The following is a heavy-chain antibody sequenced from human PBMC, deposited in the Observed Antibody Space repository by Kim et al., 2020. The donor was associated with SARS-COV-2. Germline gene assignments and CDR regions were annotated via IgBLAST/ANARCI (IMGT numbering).Heavy chain of an antibody. Sequence: GGSLRLSCAASGFTFSSYGMHWVRQAPGKGLEWVAVIWYDGSNKYYADSVKGRFTISRDNSKNTLYLQMNSLRAEDTAVYYCARPYYYDSSGLGYWGQGTLVTVSS. D-gene: IGHD3-22*01. CDR3: ARPYYYDSSGLGY. V-gene: IGHV3-33*01. CDR2: IWYDGSNK. CDR1: GFTFSSYG. J-gene: IGHJ4*02.